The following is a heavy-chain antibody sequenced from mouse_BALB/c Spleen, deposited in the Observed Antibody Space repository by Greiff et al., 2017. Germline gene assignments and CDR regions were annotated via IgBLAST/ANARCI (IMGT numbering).Heavy chain of an antibody. V-gene: IGHV5-17*02. Sequence: EVQLVESGGGLVQPGGSRKLSCAASGFTFSSFGMHWVRQAPEKGLEWVAYISSGSSTIYYADTVKGRFTISRDNPKNTLFLQMTSLRSEDTAMYYCARVYGSSYWDYFDYWGQGTTLTVSS. CDR2: ISSGSSTI. CDR1: GFTFSSFG. D-gene: IGHD1-1*01. CDR3: ARVYGSSYWDYFDY. J-gene: IGHJ2*01.